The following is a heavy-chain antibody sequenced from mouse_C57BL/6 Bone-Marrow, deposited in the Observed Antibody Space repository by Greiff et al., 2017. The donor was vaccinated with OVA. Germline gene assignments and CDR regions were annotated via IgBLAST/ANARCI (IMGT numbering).Heavy chain of an antibody. J-gene: IGHJ4*01. V-gene: IGHV1-64*01. CDR2: IHPNSGST. D-gene: IGHD2-2*01. CDR3: ARWFLRDYYAMDY. Sequence: VQLQQPGAELVKPGASVKLSCKASGYTFTSYWMHWVKQRPGQGLEWIGMIHPNSGSTNYNEKFKSKATLTVDKSSSTAYMQLSSLTSEDSAVYYCARWFLRDYYAMDYWGQGTSVTVSS. CDR1: GYTFTSYW.